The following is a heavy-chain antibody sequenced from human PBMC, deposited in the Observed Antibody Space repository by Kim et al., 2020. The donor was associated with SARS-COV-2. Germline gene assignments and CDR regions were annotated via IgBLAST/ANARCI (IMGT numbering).Heavy chain of an antibody. CDR1: GYTFTGYY. CDR2: INPNSGGT. V-gene: IGHV1-2*06. Sequence: ASVKVSCKASGYTFTGYYMHWVRQAPGQGLEWMGRINPNSGGTNYAQKFQGRVTMTRDTSISTAYMELSRLRSDDTAVYYCASVGYSYGSYWFYPWGQATLVTVSS. D-gene: IGHD5-18*01. J-gene: IGHJ5*02. CDR3: ASVGYSYGSYWFYP.